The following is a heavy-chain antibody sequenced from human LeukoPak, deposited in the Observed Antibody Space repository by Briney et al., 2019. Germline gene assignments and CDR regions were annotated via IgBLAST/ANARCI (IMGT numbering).Heavy chain of an antibody. Sequence: GESLKISCNGSGYSFTSYWIGWVRQMRGKGLEWMGIIYPGDSDTRYSPSFQGQVTISADKSISTAYLQWSSLKASDTAMYYCARQGQYSSSWYGGYYYYYMDVWGKGTTVTVSS. CDR2: IYPGDSDT. D-gene: IGHD6-13*01. V-gene: IGHV5-51*01. J-gene: IGHJ6*03. CDR1: GYSFTSYW. CDR3: ARQGQYSSSWYGGYYYYYMDV.